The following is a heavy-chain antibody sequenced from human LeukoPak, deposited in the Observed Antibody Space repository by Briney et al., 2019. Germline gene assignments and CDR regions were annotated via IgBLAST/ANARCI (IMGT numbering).Heavy chain of an antibody. V-gene: IGHV3-30*03. CDR1: GFTFSSYG. J-gene: IGHJ4*02. CDR3: ARPRNYYGWVDY. CDR2: ISYDGSNK. D-gene: IGHD3-10*01. Sequence: PGGSLRLSCAASGFTFSSYGMHWVRQAPGKGLEWVAVISYDGSNKYYADSVKGRFTISRDNSKNTLYLQMNSLRAEDTAVYYCARPRNYYGWVDYWGQGTLVTVSS.